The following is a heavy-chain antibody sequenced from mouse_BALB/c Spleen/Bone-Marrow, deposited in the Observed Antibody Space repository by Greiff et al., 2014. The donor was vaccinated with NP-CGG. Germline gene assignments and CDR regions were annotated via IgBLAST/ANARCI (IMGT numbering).Heavy chain of an antibody. V-gene: IGHV1-18*01. CDR1: GYSFTGYT. CDR3: ARDYYGFSYGFAY. Sequence: VQLKESGPELVKPGASMKISCKASGYSFTGYTMNWVKQSHGKNLEWIGLINPYNGGTSYNQKFKSKATLTVDKSSSTAYMELLSLTSEDSAVYYCARDYYGFSYGFAYWGQGTLVTVSA. D-gene: IGHD1-1*01. J-gene: IGHJ3*01. CDR2: INPYNGGT.